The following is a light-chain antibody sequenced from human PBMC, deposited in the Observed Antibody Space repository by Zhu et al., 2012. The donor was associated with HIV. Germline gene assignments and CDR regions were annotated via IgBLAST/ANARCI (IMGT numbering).Light chain of an antibody. CDR3: QQRRNWPLT. Sequence: IVLTQSPATLSLSPGERATLSCRTSQSVSSYLAWYQQNLARLPGSSSMIHPKGPLASQPGSVQWSGTDFTLTISSLEPEDFALYYCQQRRNWPLTFGGRDQGGD. J-gene: IGKJ4*01. CDR2: IHP. V-gene: IGKV3-11*01. CDR1: QSVSSY.